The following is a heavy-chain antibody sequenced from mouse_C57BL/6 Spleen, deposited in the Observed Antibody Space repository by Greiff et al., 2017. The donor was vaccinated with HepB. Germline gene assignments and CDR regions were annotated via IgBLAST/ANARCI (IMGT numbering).Heavy chain of an antibody. CDR1: GYTFTSYW. CDR3: ALSMVTTSGFAY. D-gene: IGHD2-2*01. Sequence: QVQLQHPGAELVKPGASVKMSCKASGYTFTSYWITWVKQRPGQGLEWIGDIYPGSGSTNYNEKFKSKATLTVDTSSSTAYMQLSSLTSEDSAVYYCALSMVTTSGFAYWGQGTLVTVSA. CDR2: IYPGSGST. V-gene: IGHV1-55*01. J-gene: IGHJ3*01.